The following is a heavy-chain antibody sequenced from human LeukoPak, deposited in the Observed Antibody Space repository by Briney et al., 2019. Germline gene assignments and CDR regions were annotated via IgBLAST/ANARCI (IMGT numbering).Heavy chain of an antibody. J-gene: IGHJ4*02. CDR2: IFYGGST. D-gene: IGHD5-12*01. Sequence: SETLSLTCTVSSGSISSGGYYWSWIRQHPGKGLEWIGYIFYGGSTYNPSLKSRVTISVDTSKNQFFLKLSSVTAADTAVYYCARDREWATFASWGPGTLVTVSS. CDR1: SGSISSGGYY. V-gene: IGHV4-31*03. CDR3: ARDREWATFAS.